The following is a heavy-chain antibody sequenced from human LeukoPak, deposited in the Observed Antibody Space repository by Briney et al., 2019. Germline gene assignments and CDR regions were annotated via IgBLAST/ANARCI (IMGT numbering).Heavy chain of an antibody. D-gene: IGHD6-6*01. CDR1: GGSISSYY. V-gene: IGHV4-4*07. J-gene: IGHJ6*03. CDR3: AGAIAARGPHYYYYYMDV. CDR2: IYTSGST. Sequence: SETLSLTCTVSGGSISSYYWSWIRQPAGKGPEWIGRIYTSGSTNYNPSLKSRVTMAVDTSKNQFSLELSSVTAADTAVYYCAGAIAARGPHYYYYYMDVWGKGTTVTVSS.